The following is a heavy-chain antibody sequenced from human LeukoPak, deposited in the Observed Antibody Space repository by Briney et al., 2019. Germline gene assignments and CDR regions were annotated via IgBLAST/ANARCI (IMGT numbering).Heavy chain of an antibody. Sequence: SETLSLTCTVSGGSISSYYWSWIRQPPGKGLEWIGYIYYSGSTNYNPSLKSRVTIPVDTSKNQFSLKLSSVTAADTAVYYCARARAAAGTNWFDPWGQGTLVTVSS. J-gene: IGHJ5*02. CDR3: ARARAAAGTNWFDP. D-gene: IGHD6-13*01. CDR1: GGSISSYY. V-gene: IGHV4-59*01. CDR2: IYYSGST.